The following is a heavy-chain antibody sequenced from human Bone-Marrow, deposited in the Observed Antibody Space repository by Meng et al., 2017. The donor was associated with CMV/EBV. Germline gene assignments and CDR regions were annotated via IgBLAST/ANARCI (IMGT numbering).Heavy chain of an antibody. D-gene: IGHD3-9*01. V-gene: IGHV5-51*01. Sequence: GGSLRLSCKGSGYSFTSYWIGWVRQMPGKGLEWMGIIYPGDSDTRYSPSFQGQVTISADKSISTAYLQWSSLKASDTAMYYCARQGILTGYGHYYYYGMDVWGQGTMVTVSS. CDR1: GYSFTSYW. CDR3: ARQGILTGYGHYYYYGMDV. CDR2: IYPGDSDT. J-gene: IGHJ6*02.